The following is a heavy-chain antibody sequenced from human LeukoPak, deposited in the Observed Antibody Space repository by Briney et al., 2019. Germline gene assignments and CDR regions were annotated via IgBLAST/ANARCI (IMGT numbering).Heavy chain of an antibody. J-gene: IGHJ1*01. CDR1: GDSVSRSDSY. V-gene: IGHV4-39*01. D-gene: IGHD3-22*01. CDR3: ARRRYYDGSGYLE. Sequence: SETLSLTCSVSGDSVSRSDSYWDWIRQPPGKGLEWIGTIYYSGRTYYSPSLKSRVTMSVDPCNNQFSLNLRSVTAADTALYYCARRRYYDGSGYLEWGQGTLLSVSS. CDR2: IYYSGRT.